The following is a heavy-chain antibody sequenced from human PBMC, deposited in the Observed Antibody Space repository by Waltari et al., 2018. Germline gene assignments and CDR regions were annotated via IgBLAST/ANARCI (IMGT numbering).Heavy chain of an antibody. J-gene: IGHJ6*02. D-gene: IGHD6-19*01. Sequence: EVQLVESGGGLVKPGGSLRLSCVASGSKFSAIAMNWVRQAPGKGLGWVSSIGSSSSFMDYADSVRGRFTVSRDNAKNTLYLQMDTLRAEDTAVYYCAREGAEQWVVEDYGMDVWGQGTTVTVSS. CDR2: IGSSSSFM. CDR1: GSKFSAIA. V-gene: IGHV3-21*02. CDR3: AREGAEQWVVEDYGMDV.